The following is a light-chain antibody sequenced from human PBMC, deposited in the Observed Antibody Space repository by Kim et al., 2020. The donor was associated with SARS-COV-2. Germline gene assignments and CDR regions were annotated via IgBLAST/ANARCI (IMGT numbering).Light chain of an antibody. V-gene: IGKV1-39*01. Sequence: ASIGDRVTITCRASQSISSYLNWYQQKPGKAPKLLIYAASSLQSGVPSRFSGSGSGTDFTLTISSLQPEDFATYYCQQSYSTPWTFGQGTKVDIK. CDR1: QSISSY. CDR3: QQSYSTPWT. J-gene: IGKJ1*01. CDR2: AAS.